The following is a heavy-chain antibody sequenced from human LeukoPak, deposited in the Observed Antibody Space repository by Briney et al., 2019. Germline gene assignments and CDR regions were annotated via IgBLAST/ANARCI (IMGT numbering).Heavy chain of an antibody. CDR3: AKDYSDSRVGDVFFEY. Sequence: PGGSLRLSCAASGFTFSSYAMSWFRQAPGKGLEWVSGITSGFTPHYADSVKGRFTISRDNSKNTFHLQMNSLRAEDTAVYYCAKDYSDSRVGDVFFEYWGQGTLVTVSS. CDR2: ITSGFTP. CDR1: GFTFSSYA. J-gene: IGHJ4*02. V-gene: IGHV3-23*01. D-gene: IGHD1-26*01.